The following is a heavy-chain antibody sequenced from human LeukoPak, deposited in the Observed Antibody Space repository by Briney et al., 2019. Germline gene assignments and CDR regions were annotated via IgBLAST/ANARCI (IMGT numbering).Heavy chain of an antibody. J-gene: IGHJ3*02. CDR3: ARDGRAVTSNMDAFDI. D-gene: IGHD6-19*01. CDR2: IYSGGTI. CDR1: GFTVSRNY. Sequence: PGGSLRLSCVASGFTVSRNYMTWVRQPPGKGLEWVSVIYSGGTIYYADSVKGRFTISRDNSKNTLFLQMNSLRAEDTAVYYCARDGRAVTSNMDAFDIWGQGTMVTVSS. V-gene: IGHV3-53*01.